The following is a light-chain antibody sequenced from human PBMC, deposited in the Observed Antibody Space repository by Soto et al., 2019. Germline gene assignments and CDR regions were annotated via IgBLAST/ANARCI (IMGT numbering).Light chain of an antibody. V-gene: IGKV1-5*01. J-gene: IGKJ1*01. CDR3: QQYNSYPWR. CDR2: DAS. CDR1: QSISSW. Sequence: DIQMTQSPSTLSACVGDRVTITCRARQSISSWLAWYQQKPGKAPKLLIYDASSLERGVPSRFSGSGSGTEFTLTISSLQPDDSATYYCQQYNSYPWRFGRGTKVEIK.